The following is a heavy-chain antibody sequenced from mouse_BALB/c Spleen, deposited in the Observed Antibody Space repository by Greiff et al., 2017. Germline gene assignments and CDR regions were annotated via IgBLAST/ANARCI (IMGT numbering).Heavy chain of an antibody. V-gene: IGHV7-3*02. J-gene: IGHJ3*01. Sequence: EVQLVESGGGLVQPGGSLRLSCATSGFTFTDYYMSWVRQPPGKALEWLGFIRNKANGYTTEYSASVKGRFTISRDNSQSILYLQMNTLRAEDSATYYCASDGYYSSWFAYWGQGTLVTVSA. CDR1: GFTFTDYY. D-gene: IGHD2-3*01. CDR3: ASDGYYSSWFAY. CDR2: IRNKANGYTT.